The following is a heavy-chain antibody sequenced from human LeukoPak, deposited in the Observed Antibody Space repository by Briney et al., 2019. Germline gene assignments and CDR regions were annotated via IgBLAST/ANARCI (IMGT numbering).Heavy chain of an antibody. CDR3: ARGRYYYDSSGYYREYYFDY. CDR2: INHSGST. CDR1: GGSFSGYY. D-gene: IGHD3-22*01. V-gene: IGHV4-34*01. Sequence: SETLSLTCAVYGGSFSGYYWSWIRQPPGKGLELIGEINHSGSTNYNPSLKSRVTISVDTSKNQFSLKLSSVTAADTAVYYCARGRYYYDSSGYYREYYFDYWGQGTLVTVSS. J-gene: IGHJ4*02.